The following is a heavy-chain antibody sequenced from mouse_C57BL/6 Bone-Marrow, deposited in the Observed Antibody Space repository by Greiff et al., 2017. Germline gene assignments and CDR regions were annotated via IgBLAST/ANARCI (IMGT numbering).Heavy chain of an antibody. CDR2: INPGSGGT. Sequence: QVQLQQSGAELVRPGTSVKVSCKASGYAFTNYLIEWVKQRPGQGLEWIGVINPGSGGTNYNEKFKGKATLTADKSSSTAYMQLSSLTSDDSAVYCCSRSKNWDSLFAYWGQGTLVTVSA. CDR3: SRSKNWDSLFAY. D-gene: IGHD4-1*01. V-gene: IGHV1-54*01. J-gene: IGHJ3*01. CDR1: GYAFTNYL.